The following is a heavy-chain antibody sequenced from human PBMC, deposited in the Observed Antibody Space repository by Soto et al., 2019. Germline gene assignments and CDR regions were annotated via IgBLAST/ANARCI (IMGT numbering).Heavy chain of an antibody. J-gene: IGHJ4*02. V-gene: IGHV3-23*01. Sequence: EVQLLESGGGLVQPGGSLRLSCAASGFTFSSYAMSWVRQAPGKGLEWVSAISGSGGSTYYADSVKGRFTISRDNSKHALYLQMNSMRAEDWAVYYCAGKGGEYYFDYWGQGTLVTVSS. D-gene: IGHD3-16*01. CDR1: GFTFSSYA. CDR2: ISGSGGST. CDR3: AGKGGEYYFDY.